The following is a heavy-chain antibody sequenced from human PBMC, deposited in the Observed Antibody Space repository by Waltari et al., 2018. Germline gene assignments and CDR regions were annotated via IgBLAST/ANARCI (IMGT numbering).Heavy chain of an antibody. CDR1: GGSFSGYY. CDR3: ARGLGYSSSWYRH. Sequence: QVQLQQWGAGLLKPPETLSLTCAVYGGSFSGYYWSWIRQPPGKGLEWIGEINHSGSTNYNPSLKSRVTISVDTSKNQFSLKLSSVTAADTAVYYCARGLGYSSSWYRHWGQGTLVTVSS. CDR2: INHSGST. J-gene: IGHJ4*02. V-gene: IGHV4-34*01. D-gene: IGHD6-13*01.